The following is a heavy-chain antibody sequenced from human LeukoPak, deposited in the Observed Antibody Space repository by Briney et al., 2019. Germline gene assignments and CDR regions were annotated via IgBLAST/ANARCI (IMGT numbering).Heavy chain of an antibody. CDR1: GGSITSGSYY. J-gene: IGHJ6*03. CDR3: ARQGSDWSSYYYYYMDV. Sequence: SETLSLTCTVSGGSITSGSYYWSRIRQPAGKGLEWIGRIYTSGITNYNPSLKSRVTISVDTSKNQFSLKLSSVTAADTAVYYCARQGSDWSSYYYYYMDVWGKGTTVTISS. D-gene: IGHD3-9*01. CDR2: IYTSGIT. V-gene: IGHV4-61*02.